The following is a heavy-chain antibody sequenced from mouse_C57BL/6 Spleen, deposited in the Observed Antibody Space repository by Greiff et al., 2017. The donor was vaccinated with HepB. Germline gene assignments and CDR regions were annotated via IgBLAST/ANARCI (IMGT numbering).Heavy chain of an antibody. J-gene: IGHJ2*01. Sequence: QVHVKQPGAELVKPGASVKMSCKASGYTFTSYWITWVKQRPGQGLEWIGDIYPGSGSTNYNEKFKSKATLTVDTSSSTAYMQLSSLTSEDSAVYYCATWGTTVVDYWGQGTTLTVSS. CDR3: ATWGTTVVDY. CDR1: GYTFTSYW. D-gene: IGHD1-1*01. CDR2: IYPGSGST. V-gene: IGHV1-55*01.